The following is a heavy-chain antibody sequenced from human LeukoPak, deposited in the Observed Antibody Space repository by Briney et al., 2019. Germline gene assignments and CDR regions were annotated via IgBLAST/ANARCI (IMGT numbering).Heavy chain of an antibody. CDR2: VHYSGTT. CDR1: GGSISSYY. Sequence: PSETLSLTCTVSGGSISSYYWSWIRQPPGKGLEWVAYVHYSGTTKYNPSLQSRVTTAVDMSKKEVSLRLDSVTAADTAVYYCAGDMRGSAKVWFDSWGQGVQVIVSS. J-gene: IGHJ5*01. V-gene: IGHV4-59*12. D-gene: IGHD3-10*01. CDR3: AGDMRGSAKVWFDS.